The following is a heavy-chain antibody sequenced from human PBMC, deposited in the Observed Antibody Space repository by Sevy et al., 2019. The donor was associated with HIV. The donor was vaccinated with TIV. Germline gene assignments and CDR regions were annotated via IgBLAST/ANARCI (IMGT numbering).Heavy chain of an antibody. J-gene: IGHJ4*02. Sequence: SETLSLTCTVSGGSITSLYWNWIRQPPGKGLEWIANIYYNGHINYNPSLKSRVTLSLDTSTNQFSLRLNSVTAADTAMYYCAGENAWGRGYSWGQGTLVTVSS. V-gene: IGHV4-59*08. CDR3: AGENAWGRGYS. CDR1: GGSITSLY. D-gene: IGHD1-26*01. CDR2: IYYNGHI.